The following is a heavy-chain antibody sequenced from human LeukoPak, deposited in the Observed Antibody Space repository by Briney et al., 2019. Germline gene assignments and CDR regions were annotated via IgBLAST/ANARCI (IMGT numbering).Heavy chain of an antibody. Sequence: ASVKVSCKASGYTFTTYYMHRVRQAPGQGLEWMGLINPSGGSTSYAQKFQGRVTMTRDTSTSTVYMELSSLRSEDTAVYYCARGYCSSNSCYGADAFDIWGQGTMVTVSS. CDR3: ARGYCSSNSCYGADAFDI. CDR2: INPSGGST. CDR1: GYTFTTYY. J-gene: IGHJ3*02. V-gene: IGHV1-46*01. D-gene: IGHD2-2*01.